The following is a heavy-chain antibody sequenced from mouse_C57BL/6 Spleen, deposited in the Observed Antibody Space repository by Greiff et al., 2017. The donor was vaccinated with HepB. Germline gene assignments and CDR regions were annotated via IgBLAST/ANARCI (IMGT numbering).Heavy chain of an antibody. CDR1: GYSITSGYY. V-gene: IGHV3-6*01. CDR3: AREGAVLPFDY. J-gene: IGHJ2*01. Sequence: ESGPGLVKPSQSLSLTCSVTGYSITSGYYWNWIRQFPGNKLEWMGYISYDGSNNYNPSLKNRISITRDTSKNQFFLKLNSVTTEDTATYYCAREGAVLPFDYWGQGTTLTVSS. CDR2: ISYDGSN.